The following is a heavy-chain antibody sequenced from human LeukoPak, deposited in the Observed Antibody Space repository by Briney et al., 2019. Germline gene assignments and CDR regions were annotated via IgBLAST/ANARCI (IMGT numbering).Heavy chain of an antibody. CDR1: GFTFSNAW. CDR2: IKSKTDGGTT. Sequence: GGSLRLSCAASGFTFSNAWMNWVRQAPGKGLEWVGRIKSKTDGGTTDYAAPVKGRFTISRDDSKNTLYLQMDSLRDEDTAVYYCARDRDYAFDYWGQGTLVTVSS. J-gene: IGHJ4*02. D-gene: IGHD4-17*01. CDR3: ARDRDYAFDY. V-gene: IGHV3-15*07.